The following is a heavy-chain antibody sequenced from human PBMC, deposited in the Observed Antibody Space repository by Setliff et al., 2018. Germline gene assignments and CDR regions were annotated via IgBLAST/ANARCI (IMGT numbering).Heavy chain of an antibody. V-gene: IGHV4-38-2*02. CDR1: GYSISSGYY. D-gene: IGHD3-22*01. Sequence: PSETLSLTCAVSGYSISSGYYWGWIRQPPGKGLEWIGNIYHSGSTYYNPSLKSRVTISVDTSKNQFSLNLSSVTAADTAMYYCARDYYDSRGSYAFDIWGQGTVVTVS. CDR2: IYHSGST. CDR3: ARDYYDSRGSYAFDI. J-gene: IGHJ3*02.